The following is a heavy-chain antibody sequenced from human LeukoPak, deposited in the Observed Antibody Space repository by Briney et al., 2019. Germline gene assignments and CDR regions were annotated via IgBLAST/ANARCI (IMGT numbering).Heavy chain of an antibody. CDR2: IYHSRST. CDR1: GGSISSSNW. Sequence: SGTLSLTCAVSGGSISSSNWWWWVRQPPGKGLELIGEIYHSRSTNYNPSLKSRVTISIDKSKNQLSLHLNAVTAADTAVYYCARGPREADPGILGYSYYYYGMDVWGLGTTVTVSS. CDR3: ARGPREADPGILGYSYYYYGMDV. V-gene: IGHV4-4*02. D-gene: IGHD3-3*01. J-gene: IGHJ6*02.